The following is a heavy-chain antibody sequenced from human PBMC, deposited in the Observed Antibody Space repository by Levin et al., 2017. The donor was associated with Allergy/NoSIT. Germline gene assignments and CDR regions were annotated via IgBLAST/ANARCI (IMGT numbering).Heavy chain of an antibody. Sequence: SETLSLTCTVSGASVSSDNYYWAWVRQPPGKGLEWIGLLFYRGSTRYNPSLKSRATLSKDTSKNQFSLKLTSVTAADTAVYFCARILPSELDYWGQGTLVTVSS. V-gene: IGHV4-61*01. J-gene: IGHJ4*02. CDR2: LFYRGST. D-gene: IGHD2/OR15-2a*01. CDR3: ARILPSELDY. CDR1: GASVSSDNYY.